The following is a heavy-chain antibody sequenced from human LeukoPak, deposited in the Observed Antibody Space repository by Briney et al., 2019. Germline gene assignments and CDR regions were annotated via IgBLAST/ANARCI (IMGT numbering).Heavy chain of an antibody. Sequence: GGSLRLSCAASGFTFSSYDMHWVRQATGKGLEWVSAIGTAGDTYYPGSVKGRFTISRENAKNSLYLQMYSLRAGDTAVYYCARAHRYSYGLDAFDIWGQGTMVTVSS. D-gene: IGHD5-18*01. CDR1: GFTFSSYD. CDR3: ARAHRYSYGLDAFDI. V-gene: IGHV3-13*01. CDR2: IGTAGDT. J-gene: IGHJ3*02.